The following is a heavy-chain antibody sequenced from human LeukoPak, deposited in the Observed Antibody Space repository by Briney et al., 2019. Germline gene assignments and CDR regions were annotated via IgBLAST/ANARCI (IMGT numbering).Heavy chain of an antibody. CDR1: GDSINSLDL. V-gene: IGHV4-4*02. Sequence: SETLSLTCTVSGDSINSLDLWSWVRQPPGKGLEWIGEMYLSGTTHSNPSVKSRVTISIDKSKNQFFLNLSSVTAADTAVYYCAGLVGRYSSGLYYYYFDYWGQGTLVAVSS. J-gene: IGHJ4*02. CDR2: MYLSGTT. D-gene: IGHD3-22*01. CDR3: AGLVGRYSSGLYYYYFDY.